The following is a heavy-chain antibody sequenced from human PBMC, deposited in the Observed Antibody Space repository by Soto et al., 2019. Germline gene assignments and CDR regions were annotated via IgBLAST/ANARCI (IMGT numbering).Heavy chain of an antibody. CDR2: IDYNGVT. CDR3: GRVMIGTSRHTDSDY. Sequence: SETLSLTCTVSGASIISRDYYFCGIRQTPWKGLEWIGNIDYNGVTYYNPSLKSRVTVSKDTSKNQFSLKVASVTAADTAIYYCGRVMIGTSRHTDSDYWGQGTQVTVSS. J-gene: IGHJ4*02. CDR1: GASIISRDYY. V-gene: IGHV4-39*01. D-gene: IGHD2-8*01.